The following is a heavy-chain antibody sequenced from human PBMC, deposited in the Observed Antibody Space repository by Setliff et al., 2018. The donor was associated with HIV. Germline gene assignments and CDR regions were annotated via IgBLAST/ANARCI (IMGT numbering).Heavy chain of an antibody. D-gene: IGHD1-26*01. CDR2: ILPIFGTR. J-gene: IGHJ4*02. V-gene: IGHV1-69*06. Sequence: SVKVSCKASGGTFSSYSISWVRQAPGQGLEWMGRILPIFGTRDYAQKFQGRVTITADKSTSTAYMELRSLRSEDTAVYYCARSPDPYSGTTDYWGQGTLVTVSS. CDR3: ARSPDPYSGTTDY. CDR1: GGTFSSYS.